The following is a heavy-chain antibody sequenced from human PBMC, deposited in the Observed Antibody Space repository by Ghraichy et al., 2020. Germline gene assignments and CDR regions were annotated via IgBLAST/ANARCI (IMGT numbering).Heavy chain of an antibody. Sequence: GGSLRLSCAASGFTFTTFAMSWVRLAPGKGLEWVSGVSRGGGDAYYADSVKGRFTISRDNSENTLDLQMNSLRVEDTAIYYCARDGSDWYGGNDYWGQGTRVTVSS. D-gene: IGHD6-19*01. CDR3: ARDGSDWYGGNDY. V-gene: IGHV3-23*01. CDR1: GFTFTTFA. CDR2: VSRGGGDA. J-gene: IGHJ4*02.